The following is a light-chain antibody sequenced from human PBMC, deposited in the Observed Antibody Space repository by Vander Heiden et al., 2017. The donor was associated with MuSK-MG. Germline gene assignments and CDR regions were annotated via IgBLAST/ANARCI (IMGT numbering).Light chain of an antibody. CDR3: CSYAGSYTFII. CDR1: SGDVGAYDH. J-gene: IGLJ2*01. CDR2: DVT. V-gene: IGLV2-11*01. Sequence: QSALTQPRSVSGSRGQSLTISCSGTSGDVGAYDHVSWYQQHPGKAPSLLIYDVTKRPPGVPDRFSGSKSGNTASLTISGLQAEDEADYYCCSYAGSYTFIIFGGGTNLTVL.